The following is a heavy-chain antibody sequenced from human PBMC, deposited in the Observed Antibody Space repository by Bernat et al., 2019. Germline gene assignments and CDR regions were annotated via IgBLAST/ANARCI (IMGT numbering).Heavy chain of an antibody. CDR2: ISYDGSNK. CDR1: GFTFSSYG. J-gene: IGHJ4*02. CDR3: AKGGGSYYYDSSGYADY. D-gene: IGHD3-22*01. V-gene: IGHV3-30*18. Sequence: QVQLVESGGGVVQPGRSLRLSCAASGFTFSSYGMHWVRQAPGKGLEWVAGISYDGSNKYYADSVKGRFTISRDNSKNTLYLQMNSLRAEDTAVYYCAKGGGSYYYDSSGYADYWGQGTLVTVSS.